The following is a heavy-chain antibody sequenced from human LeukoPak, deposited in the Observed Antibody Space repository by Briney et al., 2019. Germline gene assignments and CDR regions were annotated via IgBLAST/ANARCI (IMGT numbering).Heavy chain of an antibody. J-gene: IGHJ4*02. Sequence: PSETLSLTCAVYGGSFSGYYWSWIRQPPGKGLEWIGEINHSGSTNYNPSLKSRVTISVDTSKNQFSLKLSSVTAADTAVYYCARSLYYYDSSYYYWGQGTLVTVSS. CDR3: ARSLYYYDSSYYY. CDR2: INHSGST. CDR1: GGSFSGYY. V-gene: IGHV4-34*01. D-gene: IGHD3-22*01.